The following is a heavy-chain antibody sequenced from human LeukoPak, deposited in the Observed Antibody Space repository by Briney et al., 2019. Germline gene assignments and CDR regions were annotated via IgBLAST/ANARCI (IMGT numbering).Heavy chain of an antibody. CDR1: GFTFSTDA. J-gene: IGHJ3*02. CDR3: ARGGSPPEALGDTFDI. CDR2: ISGSGGST. V-gene: IGHV3-23*01. Sequence: GGSLRLSCAASGFTFSTDAMSWVRQAPGKGLECVSAISGSGGSTYHADSVKGQFNISKDNSNNTLYLQMNRLRAEDTAVYYCARGGSPPEALGDTFDIWGQGTMVTVSS. D-gene: IGHD1-26*01.